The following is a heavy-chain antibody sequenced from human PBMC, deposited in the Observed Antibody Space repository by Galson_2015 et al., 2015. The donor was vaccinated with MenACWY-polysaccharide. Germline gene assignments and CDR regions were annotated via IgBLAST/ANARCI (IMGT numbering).Heavy chain of an antibody. J-gene: IGHJ2*01. Sequence: SLRLSCAASGCTVSSNYMSWVRQASGKGLEWVSIIYRDGTTYYADSVKGRFTISRDNSKNTLDLQMNSLRAEDTAVFYCARTEVASRVGYFDLWGRGTLVAVSS. CDR2: IYRDGTT. CDR3: ARTEVASRVGYFDL. D-gene: IGHD2-15*01. CDR1: GCTVSSNY. V-gene: IGHV3-66*01.